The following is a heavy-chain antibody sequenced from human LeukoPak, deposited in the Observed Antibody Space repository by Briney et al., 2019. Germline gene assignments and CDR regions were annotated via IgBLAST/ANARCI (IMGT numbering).Heavy chain of an antibody. V-gene: IGHV4-59*01. CDR2: VYSIGRT. Sequence: SETLSLTCTVSGGSISTYYWNWIRQAPGKGLEWIGYVYSIGRTNSNPTLRSRVTISVDTSKNQFSLRLTSVTAADTAEYYCAREHSVGGGLDAFDMWGQGTMVTVSS. CDR1: GGSISTYY. J-gene: IGHJ3*02. D-gene: IGHD3-16*01. CDR3: AREHSVGGGLDAFDM.